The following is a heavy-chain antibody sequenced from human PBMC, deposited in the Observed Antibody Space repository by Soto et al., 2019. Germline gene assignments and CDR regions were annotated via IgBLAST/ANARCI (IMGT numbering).Heavy chain of an antibody. Sequence: SETLSLTCTVSGGSISSSSYYWGWIRQPPGKGLEWIGSIYYSGSTYYNPSLKSRVTISVDTSKNQFSLKLSSVTAADTAVYYCASGNYDILTGYYPALYYYYMDVWGKGTTVTVSS. V-gene: IGHV4-39*01. J-gene: IGHJ6*03. CDR3: ASGNYDILTGYYPALYYYYMDV. CDR1: GGSISSSSYY. D-gene: IGHD3-9*01. CDR2: IYYSGST.